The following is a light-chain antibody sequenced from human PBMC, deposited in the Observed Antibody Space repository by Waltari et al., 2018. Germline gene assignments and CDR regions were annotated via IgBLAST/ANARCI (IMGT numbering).Light chain of an antibody. CDR2: VTS. CDR1: KSVGNN. Sequence: ETIMTQSPATLSVSPGETATLACRASKSVGNNIARFQQTPGQAPRLPIYVTSSRSTNIPGRFSGAGSGTDFTLTISGLQSEDFAVYYCQQYNEWPYTFGQGT. CDR3: QQYNEWPYT. J-gene: IGKJ2*01. V-gene: IGKV3-15*01.